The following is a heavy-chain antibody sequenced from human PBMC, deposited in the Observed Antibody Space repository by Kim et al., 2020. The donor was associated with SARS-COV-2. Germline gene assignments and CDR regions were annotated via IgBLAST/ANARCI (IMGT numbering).Heavy chain of an antibody. V-gene: IGHV1-2*06. Sequence: ASVKVSCKASGYTFTVYYMHWVRQAPGQGLEWMGRINPNSGGTNYAQNFQGRVTMTRDTSISTAYMELSRLRSDDTAVYYCARETPSGTEADFDYWGQGTLVTVSS. D-gene: IGHD3-10*01. CDR1: GYTFTVYY. CDR2: INPNSGGT. J-gene: IGHJ4*02. CDR3: ARETPSGTEADFDY.